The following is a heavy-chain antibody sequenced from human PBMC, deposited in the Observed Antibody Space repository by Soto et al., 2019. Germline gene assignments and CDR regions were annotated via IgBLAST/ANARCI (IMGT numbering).Heavy chain of an antibody. CDR2: INHSGST. J-gene: IGHJ4*02. V-gene: IGHV4-34*01. CDR3: ARVRGQKTPGPHYFDY. CDR1: GGSFSGYY. D-gene: IGHD2-15*01. Sequence: SETLSLTCAVYGGSFSGYYWSWIRQPPGKGLEWIGEINHSGSTNYNPSLKSRVTISVDTSKNQFSLKLSSVTAADTAVYYCARVRGQKTPGPHYFDYWGQGTLVTVSS.